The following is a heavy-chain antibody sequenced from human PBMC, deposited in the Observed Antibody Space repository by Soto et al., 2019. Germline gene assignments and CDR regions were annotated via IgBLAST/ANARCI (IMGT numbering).Heavy chain of an antibody. V-gene: IGHV4-34*01. CDR1: GGSVSGDY. Sequence: PSETLSLTFAIYGGSVSGDYWRGIRQPPGKGPEWIGEINHSGSTNYNPSLKSRVTMSVDTSKNQFSLKLSSVTAADTAVYYCARKRPNAMVRGVIGWFDPWGQGTLVTVSS. CDR2: INHSGST. J-gene: IGHJ5*02. CDR3: ARKRPNAMVRGVIGWFDP. D-gene: IGHD3-10*01.